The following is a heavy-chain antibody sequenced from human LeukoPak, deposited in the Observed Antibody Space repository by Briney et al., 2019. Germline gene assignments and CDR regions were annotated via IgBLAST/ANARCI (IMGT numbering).Heavy chain of an antibody. V-gene: IGHV1-18*01. CDR3: AGDWYSLADSVAGGLWFDP. CDR2: ISPYNGNT. J-gene: IGHJ5*02. Sequence: GASVKVSCKASGYTFTSYGISWVRQAPGQGLEWMGWISPYNGNTNYAQNLQGRVTMTTDTSTSTAYMELRSLRSDDTAVYYCAGDWYSLADSVAGGLWFDPWGQGTLVTVSS. CDR1: GYTFTSYG. D-gene: IGHD6-19*01.